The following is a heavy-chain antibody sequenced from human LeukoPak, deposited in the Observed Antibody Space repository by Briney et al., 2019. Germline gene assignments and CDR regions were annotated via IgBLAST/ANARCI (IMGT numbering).Heavy chain of an antibody. Sequence: SQTLSLTCAVSGGSISSGGYSWSWIRQPPGKGLEGIGYIYHSGSTYYNPSLKSRVTISVDRSKNQFSLKLSSVTAADTAVYYCARVYGYYDSSGYQYSDYWGQGTLVTVSS. CDR2: IYHSGST. J-gene: IGHJ4*02. V-gene: IGHV4-30-2*01. D-gene: IGHD3-22*01. CDR3: ARVYGYYDSSGYQYSDY. CDR1: GGSISSGGYS.